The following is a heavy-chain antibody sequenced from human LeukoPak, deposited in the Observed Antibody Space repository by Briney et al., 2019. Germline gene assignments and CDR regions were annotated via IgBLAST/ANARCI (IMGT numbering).Heavy chain of an antibody. CDR3: ARSYDSSGWGFDY. J-gene: IGHJ4*02. Sequence: GGSLRLSCAASGFTFSSYGMHWVRQAPGKGLEWVAFIRYDGSNKYYADSVKGRFTISRDNSKNTLYLQMTSLRAEDTAVYYCARSYDSSGWGFDYWGQGTLVTVSS. D-gene: IGHD6-19*01. V-gene: IGHV3-30*02. CDR1: GFTFSSYG. CDR2: IRYDGSNK.